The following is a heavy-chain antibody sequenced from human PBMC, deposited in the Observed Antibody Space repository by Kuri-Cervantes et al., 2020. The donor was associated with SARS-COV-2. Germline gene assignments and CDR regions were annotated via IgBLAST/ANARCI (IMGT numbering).Heavy chain of an antibody. CDR2: ISAYNGNT. CDR3: TRDRIVVVVAATLALARSSGHYYYYYGMDV. J-gene: IGHJ6*02. D-gene: IGHD2-15*01. Sequence: ASVKVSCKASGYSFTNFGVTWVRQAPGQGLEWMGWISAYNGNTNYAQKLQGRVTMTTDTSTSTAYMELRSLRSDDTAVYYCTRDRIVVVVAATLALARSSGHYYYYYGMDVWGQGTTVTV. V-gene: IGHV1-18*01. CDR1: GYSFTNFG.